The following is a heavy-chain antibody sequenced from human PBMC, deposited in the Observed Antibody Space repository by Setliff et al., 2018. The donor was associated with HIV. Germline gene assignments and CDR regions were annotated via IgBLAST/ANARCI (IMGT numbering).Heavy chain of an antibody. J-gene: IGHJ4*02. CDR3: AKDHATRSWFTALLDY. V-gene: IGHV1-2*02. CDR1: GYTFTGYY. Sequence: GASVKVSCKASGYTFTGYYMHWVRQAPGQGLVWMGWINPNSGGTTYAQKFQGRVIMTRDTSISTAYMEVSRLRSDDTAVYYCAKDHATRSWFTALLDYWGQGALVTVSS. CDR2: INPNSGGT. D-gene: IGHD6-13*01.